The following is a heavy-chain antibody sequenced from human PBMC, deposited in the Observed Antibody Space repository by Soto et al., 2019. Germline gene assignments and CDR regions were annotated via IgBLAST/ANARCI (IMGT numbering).Heavy chain of an antibody. CDR3: ARDAPPEDY. J-gene: IGHJ4*02. CDR2: IHAGNGDT. CDR1: GYSFNSHA. V-gene: IGHV1-3*01. Sequence: ASVKVSCKASGYSFNSHAIHWVRQAPGERLEWMGWIHAGNGDTKYAQRFQDRVTIIWDTSASTAYMELRSLRSDDTAVYYCARDAPPEDYWGQGTLVTVSS.